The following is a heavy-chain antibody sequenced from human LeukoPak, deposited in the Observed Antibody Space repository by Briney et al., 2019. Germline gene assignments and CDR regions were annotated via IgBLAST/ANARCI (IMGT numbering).Heavy chain of an antibody. Sequence: SETLSLTCTVSNGSISIYYWSWVRQPAGKGLEWIGRISASGSTNYNPSLKSRVTMSVDTSKNQFSLKLSSVTAADTAVYYCAKDGSWGLERRRNYFDYWGQGTLVTVSS. D-gene: IGHD1-1*01. CDR3: AKDGSWGLERRRNYFDY. V-gene: IGHV4-4*07. CDR1: NGSISIYY. J-gene: IGHJ4*02. CDR2: ISASGST.